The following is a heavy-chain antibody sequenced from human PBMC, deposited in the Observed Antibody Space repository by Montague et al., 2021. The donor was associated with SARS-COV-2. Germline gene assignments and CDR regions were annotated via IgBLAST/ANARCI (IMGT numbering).Heavy chain of an antibody. J-gene: IGHJ6*02. CDR2: IYYSGST. V-gene: IGHV4-30-4*01. D-gene: IGHD3-10*01. CDR1: GGSISSGDYY. CDR3: ARDSMVRASKPSGSTYYYYCAMDV. Sequence: SETLSLTCTVSGGSISSGDYYWSWIRQPPGKGLEWIGYIYYSGSTYYNPSLKSRVTISVDTSKNQFSLKLSSVTAADTAVYYCARDSMVRASKPSGSTYYYYCAMDVWGQGTTVTVSS.